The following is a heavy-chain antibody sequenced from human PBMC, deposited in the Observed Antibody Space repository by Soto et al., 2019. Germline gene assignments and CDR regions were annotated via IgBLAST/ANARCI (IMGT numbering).Heavy chain of an antibody. CDR3: ARGDYGRRFYYGMDV. CDR2: INPNSGGT. D-gene: IGHD4-17*01. V-gene: IGHV1-2*02. CDR1: GYTFTGYY. Sequence: ASVKVSCKASGYTFTGYYMHWVRQAPGQGLEWMGWINPNSGGTNYAQKFQGRVTMTRDTSISTAYMELSRLRSDDTAVYYCARGDYGRRFYYGMDVWGQGTTVTSP. J-gene: IGHJ6*02.